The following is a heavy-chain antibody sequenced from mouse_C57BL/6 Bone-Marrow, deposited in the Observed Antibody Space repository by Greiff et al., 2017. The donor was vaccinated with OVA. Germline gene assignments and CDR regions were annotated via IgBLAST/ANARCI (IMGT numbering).Heavy chain of an antibody. CDR3: ASGGTTAAMDY. Sequence: VQGVESGPELVKPGASVKLSCKASGYTFTSYDINWVKQRPGQGLEWIGWIYPRDGSTKYNEKFKRKATLTVDKPSSTAYMQLSSLTSEDSAVYYCASGGTTAAMDYWGQGTSVTVSS. CDR2: IYPRDGST. CDR1: GYTFTSYD. D-gene: IGHD1-2*01. V-gene: IGHV1-85*01. J-gene: IGHJ4*01.